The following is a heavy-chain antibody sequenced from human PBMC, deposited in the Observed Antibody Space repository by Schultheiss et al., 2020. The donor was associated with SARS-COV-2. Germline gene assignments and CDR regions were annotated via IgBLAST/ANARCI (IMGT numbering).Heavy chain of an antibody. D-gene: IGHD6-13*01. CDR1: GFTFSSYA. Sequence: GESLKISCAASGFTFSSYAMHWVRQAPGKGLEWVAVISYDENNKKYADSVKGRFTISRDNSKNTLYLQMNSLRPEDTAVYYCARALAEAGTSWGQGTLVTVSS. J-gene: IGHJ5*02. CDR2: ISYDENNK. V-gene: IGHV3-30-3*01. CDR3: ARALAEAGTS.